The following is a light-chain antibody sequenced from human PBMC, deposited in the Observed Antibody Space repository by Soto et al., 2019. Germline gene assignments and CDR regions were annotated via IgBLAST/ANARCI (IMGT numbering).Light chain of an antibody. Sequence: QSALTQPRSVSGSPGQSVTISCTGTSTDFVSYNRVSWYQQPPGTAPKLIIYEASNRPSGVPDRFSGSKSGNTASLTISGLQAADEADYYCSLYTSENTYVFGTGTKV. V-gene: IGLV2-18*01. CDR1: STDFVSYNR. J-gene: IGLJ1*01. CDR2: EAS. CDR3: SLYTSENTYV.